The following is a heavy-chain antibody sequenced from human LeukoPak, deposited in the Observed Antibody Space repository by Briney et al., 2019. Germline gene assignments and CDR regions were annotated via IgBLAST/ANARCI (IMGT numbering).Heavy chain of an antibody. CDR1: GFTFSGYW. CDR2: VKSDASST. Sequence: GGSLRLSCAASGFTFSGYWVYWVRQAPGKGLVWVSGVKSDASSTYYADSVKGRFTISRDNAKNTLSLQMNSLRAEDTAVYYCARDTGRAFDIWGQGTMVTVSS. J-gene: IGHJ3*02. V-gene: IGHV3-74*01. D-gene: IGHD4-17*01. CDR3: ARDTGRAFDI.